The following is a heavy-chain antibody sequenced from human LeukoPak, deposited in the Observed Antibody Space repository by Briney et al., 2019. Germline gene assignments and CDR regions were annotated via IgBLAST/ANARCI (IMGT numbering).Heavy chain of an antibody. CDR2: FYPGDSDT. D-gene: IGHD3-3*01. V-gene: IGHV5-51*01. CDR1: GYSFTSYW. Sequence: GESLKISFKSSGYSFTSYWIGWVRQMPGKGLELMGSFYPGDSDTRYSPSFQGQVSISADKSISTAYLQWSSLKASDTAMYYCARPGGCWSGTQPPDYWGQGTLVTVSS. J-gene: IGHJ4*02. CDR3: ARPGGCWSGTQPPDY.